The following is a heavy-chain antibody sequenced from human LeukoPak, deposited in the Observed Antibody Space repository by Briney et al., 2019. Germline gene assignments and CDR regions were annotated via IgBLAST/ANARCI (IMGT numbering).Heavy chain of an antibody. CDR2: IVGSSSNI. D-gene: IGHD1-1*01. J-gene: IGHJ4*02. CDR3: ATDSPETAAFDY. Sequence: GGSLRLSCTASGFSFSTYSMNWVRQAPGKGLEWVSYIVGSSSNIYYADSVKGRFTISRDNAKNTLYLQMDSLRAEDTAVYYCATDSPETAAFDYWGQGTLVTVSS. V-gene: IGHV3-48*04. CDR1: GFSFSTYS.